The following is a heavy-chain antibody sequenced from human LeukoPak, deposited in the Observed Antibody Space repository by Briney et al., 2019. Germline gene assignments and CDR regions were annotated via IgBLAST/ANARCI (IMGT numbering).Heavy chain of an antibody. V-gene: IGHV4-39*01. CDR2: IYYSGST. D-gene: IGHD5-12*01. Sequence: PSETLSLTCTVSGGSISSSTYYWGWIRQPPGKGLEWIGNIYYSGSTYYNPSLKSRATISVDTSKNQFSLKLTSVTAADTAVYYCATDLGGYDFAYWGQGSLVTVSS. J-gene: IGHJ4*02. CDR3: ATDLGGYDFAY. CDR1: GGSISSSTYY.